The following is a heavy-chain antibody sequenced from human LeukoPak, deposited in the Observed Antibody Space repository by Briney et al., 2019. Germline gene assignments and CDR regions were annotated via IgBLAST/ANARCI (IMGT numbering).Heavy chain of an antibody. Sequence: PGRSLRLSCAASGFTFSSYGMHWVRQAPGKGLEWVAVIWYDGSNKYYADSVKGRFTISRDNSKNTLYLQMNSLRAEDTAVYYCARDNDSSGYYYVGHWFDPWGQGTLVTVSS. CDR1: GFTFSSYG. CDR2: IWYDGSNK. J-gene: IGHJ5*02. V-gene: IGHV3-33*01. CDR3: ARDNDSSGYYYVGHWFDP. D-gene: IGHD3-22*01.